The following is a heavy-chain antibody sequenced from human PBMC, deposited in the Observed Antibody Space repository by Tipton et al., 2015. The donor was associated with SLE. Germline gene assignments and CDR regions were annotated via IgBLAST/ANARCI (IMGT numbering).Heavy chain of an antibody. CDR1: GGTFSSYA. CDR2: IIPIFGTA. V-gene: IGHV1-69*01. J-gene: IGHJ3*02. Sequence: QSGAEVKKPGSSVKVSCKASGGTFSSYAISWVRQAPGQGLEWMGGIIPIFGTANYAQKFQGRVTITADESTSTAYMELSSLRSEDTAVYYCARDRGIAVAGTKDAFEIWGQGTMVTVSS. CDR3: ARDRGIAVAGTKDAFEI. D-gene: IGHD6-19*01.